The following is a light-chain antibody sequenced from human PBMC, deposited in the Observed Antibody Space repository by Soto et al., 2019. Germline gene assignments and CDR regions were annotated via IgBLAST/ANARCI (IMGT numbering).Light chain of an antibody. J-gene: IGKJ1*01. CDR2: GAS. Sequence: DIVLTQSPGTLSLGPGERATLSFRASQSVGSIYLAWYQQKPGQAPRLLIHGASNRASGIPDRFSGSGSGTDFTLTISRLEPEDFAVYYCQQYGSSPRTFGQGTKVDIK. CDR1: QSVGSIY. V-gene: IGKV3-20*01. CDR3: QQYGSSPRT.